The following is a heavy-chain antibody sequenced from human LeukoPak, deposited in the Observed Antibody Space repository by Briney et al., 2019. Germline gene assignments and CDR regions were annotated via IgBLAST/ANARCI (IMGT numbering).Heavy chain of an antibody. CDR3: ALMTTVTKGKDFDY. J-gene: IGHJ4*02. CDR2: INTDGSTT. D-gene: IGHD4-17*01. Sequence: PGGSLRLSCAASGFTFSNYWMHWVRQAPGKGPVWVSRINTDGSTTSYVDSVKGRFTISRDNTKNTLYLHMNSLRAEDTAVYYCALMTTVTKGKDFDYWGQGTLVTVSS. V-gene: IGHV3-74*01. CDR1: GFTFSNYW.